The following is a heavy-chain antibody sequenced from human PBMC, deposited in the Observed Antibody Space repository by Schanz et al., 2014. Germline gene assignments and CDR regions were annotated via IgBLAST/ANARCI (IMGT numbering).Heavy chain of an antibody. Sequence: SCAASGFTFSSYAMSWVRQAPGKGLEWVSVISGIGTTTYYADSVKGRFTISRDNPRNTVYLQMRRLRAEGADVYYRARSWTTLTTRPLDCGGQGNLVDLSS. CDR3: ARSWTTLTTRPLDC. J-gene: IGHJ4*02. V-gene: IGHV3-23*01. D-gene: IGHD4-17*01. CDR2: ISGIGTTT. CDR1: GFTFSSYA.